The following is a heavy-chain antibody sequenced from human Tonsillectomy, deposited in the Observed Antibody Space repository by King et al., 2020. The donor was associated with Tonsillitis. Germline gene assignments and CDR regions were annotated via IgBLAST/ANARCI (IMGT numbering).Heavy chain of an antibody. V-gene: IGHV3-9*01. CDR3: AKADQYSSAWRPLDL. D-gene: IGHD6-19*01. CDR1: GFNFDDYA. Sequence: VQLVESGGGLVQPGRSLRLSCAASGFNFDDYAMHWVRQAPGKGLEWFSGISWYSGSRVYADSVKGRFTISRDNTKNSLYLQQSSLRADDTALYYCAKADQYSSAWRPLDLWGQGTLVTVSS. CDR2: ISWYSGSR. J-gene: IGHJ5*02.